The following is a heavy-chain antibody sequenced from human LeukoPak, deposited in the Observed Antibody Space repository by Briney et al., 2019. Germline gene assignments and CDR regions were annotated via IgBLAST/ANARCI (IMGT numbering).Heavy chain of an antibody. CDR2: IYYSGST. Sequence: SETLSLTCTVSGGSVSSGSYYWSWVRQPPGKGLEWIGYIYYSGSTNYNPSLKSRVTISVDTSKNQFSLRLSSVTAADTAMYYCVRHPRGGPYFDYWGQGTLVTVSS. D-gene: IGHD3-16*01. J-gene: IGHJ4*02. CDR3: VRHPRGGPYFDY. CDR1: GGSVSSGSYY. V-gene: IGHV4-61*01.